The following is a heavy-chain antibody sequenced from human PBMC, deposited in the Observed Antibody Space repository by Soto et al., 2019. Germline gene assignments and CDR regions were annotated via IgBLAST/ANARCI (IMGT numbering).Heavy chain of an antibody. CDR1: GFSFSDYY. J-gene: IGHJ4*02. D-gene: IGHD3-3*01. CDR2: THPNNGAT. V-gene: IGHV1-2*02. Sequence: QVQLVQSGADVKKPGASVKVSCKTSGFSFSDYYLHWVRQVPGEGLEWMGWTHPNNGATKYSRKFLGRVTMTRDTSTKTAYVELSGLRSDDTAVYYCAKDGRNFWRGYYSYQFDSWGQGSLVTVSS. CDR3: AKDGRNFWRGYYSYQFDS.